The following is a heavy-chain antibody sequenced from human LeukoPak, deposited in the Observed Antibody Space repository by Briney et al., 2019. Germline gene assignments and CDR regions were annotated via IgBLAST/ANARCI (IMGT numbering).Heavy chain of an antibody. J-gene: IGHJ4*02. CDR3: ARGFRDTAMFLDY. V-gene: IGHV3-48*03. Sequence: PGGSLRLSCVASGITFNTYEMNWVRQAPGKGLEWISCISSSGSPIYYSDSVKGRFTISRDNARDSLYLQMNSLRGEDTAVYYCARGFRDTAMFLDYWGQGTLVTVSS. D-gene: IGHD5-18*01. CDR2: ISSSGSPI. CDR1: GITFNTYE.